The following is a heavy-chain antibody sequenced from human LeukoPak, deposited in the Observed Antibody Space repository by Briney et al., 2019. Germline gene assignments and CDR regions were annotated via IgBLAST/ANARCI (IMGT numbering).Heavy chain of an antibody. Sequence: SETLSLTCTVSGGSISSYYWSWIRQPPGKGLEWIGYIYYSGSTNYNPSLKSRVTISVDTSKNQFSLKLSSVTAADTAVYYCARLRSRSSTTHFDYWGQGTLVTVSS. CDR2: IYYSGST. J-gene: IGHJ4*02. CDR3: ARLRSRSSTTHFDY. CDR1: GGSISSYY. V-gene: IGHV4-59*01. D-gene: IGHD2-2*01.